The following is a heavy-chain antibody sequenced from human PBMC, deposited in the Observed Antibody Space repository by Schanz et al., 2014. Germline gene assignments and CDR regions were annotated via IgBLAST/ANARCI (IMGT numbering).Heavy chain of an antibody. CDR1: GYTFTSYG. V-gene: IGHV1-46*01. Sequence: QVQLVQSGAEVKKPGASVKVSCKASGYTFTSYGISWVRQAPGQGLEWMGMINPSGGSTTYAQKFQGRVTMTRDTSTSTVYMELSRVTYEDTAVYYCARDDRAYYYGMDVWGQGTTVTVSS. J-gene: IGHJ6*02. CDR3: ARDDRAYYYGMDV. CDR2: INPSGGST. D-gene: IGHD3-22*01.